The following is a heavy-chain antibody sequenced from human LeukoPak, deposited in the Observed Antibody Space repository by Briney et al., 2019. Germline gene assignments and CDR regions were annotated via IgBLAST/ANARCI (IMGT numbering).Heavy chain of an antibody. CDR1: GYTFTSYA. D-gene: IGHD5-18*01. V-gene: IGHV1-3*01. Sequence: ASVKVSCKASGYTFTSYAIHWVRQAPGQRLEWMGWINAGNGNTKYSQKFQGRVTITRDTSASTAYMELSSLRSEDTAVYYCARDPGSYGSFDYWGQGTLVTVSS. CDR3: ARDPGSYGSFDY. CDR2: INAGNGNT. J-gene: IGHJ4*02.